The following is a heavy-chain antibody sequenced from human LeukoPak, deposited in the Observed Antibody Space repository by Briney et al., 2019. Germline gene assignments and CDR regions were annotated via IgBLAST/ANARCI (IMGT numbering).Heavy chain of an antibody. J-gene: IGHJ6*02. V-gene: IGHV1-8*02. CDR3: AGVGPLGHYSSGPPSGMDF. CDR2: MNPNSGNT. CDR1: GGTFSSYA. Sequence: ASVKVSCKASGGTFSSYAISWVRQATGQGLEWMGWMNPNSGNTGYAQKFQGRVTMTRNTSISTAYMELSSLRSEDTAVYYCAGVGPLGHYSSGPPSGMDFWAKGPRSPSP. D-gene: IGHD6-19*01.